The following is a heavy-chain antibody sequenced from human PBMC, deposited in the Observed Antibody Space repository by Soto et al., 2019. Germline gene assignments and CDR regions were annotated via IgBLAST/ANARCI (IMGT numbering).Heavy chain of an antibody. V-gene: IGHV4-39*02. CDR3: ASGIPMVRGVISRDLDF. D-gene: IGHD3-10*01. J-gene: IGHJ4*02. CDR2: GHSTGST. CDR1: GGCISSSSHY. Sequence: SETLSLTCTVAGGCISSSSHYWGGIRQPPGKGLEWIGGGHSTGSTHYSPSLRSRVPMSVDTSQNHCSLRVSSVTAADTAAYYCASGIPMVRGVISRDLDFWGRGALVTVS.